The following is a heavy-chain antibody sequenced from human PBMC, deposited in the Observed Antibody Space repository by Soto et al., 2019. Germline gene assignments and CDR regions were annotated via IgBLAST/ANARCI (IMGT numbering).Heavy chain of an antibody. CDR3: ADMPVATTADY. CDR1: GFTFANAW. Sequence: EVQLVESGGGLVKPGGSLRLSCVGSGFTFANAWMNWVRQAPGKGREWVGLIKTNAEGGTTNYAAPVKGRFTISRDDSKDTVYLHMSSLTTEDTALYYFADMPVATTADYWGRGTLVTVSS. CDR2: IKTNAEGGTT. V-gene: IGHV3-15*01. D-gene: IGHD5-12*01. J-gene: IGHJ4*02.